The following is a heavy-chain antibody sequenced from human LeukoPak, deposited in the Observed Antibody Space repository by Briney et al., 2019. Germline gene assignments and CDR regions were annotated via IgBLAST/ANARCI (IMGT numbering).Heavy chain of an antibody. V-gene: IGHV1-24*01. Sequence: ASVKVSCKVSGYTLTELSMHWVRQAPGKGLEWMGGFDPEDGETIYAQKFQGRVTITADESTSTAYMELSSLRSDDTAVYYCARDQKYQLPPGIWGQGTLVTVSS. CDR3: ARDQKYQLPPGI. CDR1: GYTLTELS. D-gene: IGHD2-2*01. J-gene: IGHJ4*02. CDR2: FDPEDGET.